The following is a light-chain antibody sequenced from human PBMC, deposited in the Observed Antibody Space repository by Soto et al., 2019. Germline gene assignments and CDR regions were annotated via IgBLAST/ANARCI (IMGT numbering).Light chain of an antibody. V-gene: IGLV2-14*03. J-gene: IGLJ1*01. CDR1: SSDVCAYKY. Sequence: QAVLKQPGSGLGCSGRSTTMCCSGNSSDVCAYKYFSWYQHHPGKVPQLMIYDVSNRPSGVSDRFSGSKSGNTASLTISGLQAEDEADYYCSSYTSSNTYVFGTGTKVTVL. CDR2: DVS. CDR3: SSYTSSNTYV.